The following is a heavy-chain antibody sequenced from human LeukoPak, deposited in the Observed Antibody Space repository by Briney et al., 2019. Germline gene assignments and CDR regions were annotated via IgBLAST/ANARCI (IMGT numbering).Heavy chain of an antibody. V-gene: IGHV3-74*01. J-gene: IGHJ5*02. CDR2: INPDGSVT. Sequence: PGGSLRLSCVASGFTFSSYWMHWVRQDPGPWLLWVSRINPDGSVTGYADSVKGRSTVSRDNAKNTLYLQMNSLRAEDTAIYYCTRNFDYGDYLWGQGTLVTVSS. D-gene: IGHD4-17*01. CDR3: TRNFDYGDYL. CDR1: GFTFSSYW.